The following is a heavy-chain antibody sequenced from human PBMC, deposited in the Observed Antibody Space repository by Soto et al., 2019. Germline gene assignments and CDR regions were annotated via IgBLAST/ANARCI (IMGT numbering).Heavy chain of an antibody. CDR3: ASQDTAMIKTAGY. CDR2: TTQDGSGK. Sequence: EVQLVESGGGLVQPGGSLRLSCVASGLTFSSWMSWVRQAPGKGLEWVAMTTQDGSGKHYVDSVKGRFTISRDSAKNSMYLQMNGLTVEGTAMYYFASQDTAMIKTAGYWGQGTQVTVSS. D-gene: IGHD5-18*01. V-gene: IGHV3-7*01. J-gene: IGHJ4*02. CDR1: GLTFSSW.